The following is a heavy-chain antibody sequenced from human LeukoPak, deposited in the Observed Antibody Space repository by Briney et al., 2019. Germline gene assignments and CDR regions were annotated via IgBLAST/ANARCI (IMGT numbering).Heavy chain of an antibody. CDR2: MNPNSGNT. Sequence: ASVKVSCKASGYTFTSYDINWVRQATGQGLEWMGWMNPNSGNTGYAQKSQGRVTMTRNTSISTAYMELSSLRSEDTAVYYCANTVFIRDAFDIWGQGTMVTVSS. CDR1: GYTFTSYD. J-gene: IGHJ3*02. V-gene: IGHV1-8*01. D-gene: IGHD3-22*01. CDR3: ANTVFIRDAFDI.